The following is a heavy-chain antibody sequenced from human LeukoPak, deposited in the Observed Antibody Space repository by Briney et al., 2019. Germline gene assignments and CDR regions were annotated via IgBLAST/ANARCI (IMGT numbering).Heavy chain of an antibody. J-gene: IGHJ4*02. CDR1: GFTFSSYE. CDR2: ISCSGSTI. Sequence: GGSLRLSCAASGFTFSSYEMNWVRQAPGKGLEWVSYISCSGSTIYYADSVKGRFTISRDNAKNSLYLQMNSLRAEDTAVYYCARDAPLMTTVTYFDYWGQGTLVTVSS. V-gene: IGHV3-48*03. CDR3: ARDAPLMTTVTYFDY. D-gene: IGHD4-17*01.